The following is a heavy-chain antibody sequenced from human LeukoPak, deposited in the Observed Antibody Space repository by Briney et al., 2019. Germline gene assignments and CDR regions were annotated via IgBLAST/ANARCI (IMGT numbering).Heavy chain of an antibody. V-gene: IGHV4-59*01. J-gene: IGHJ5*02. Sequence: SETLSLTCTVSGGSISNYYWSWIRQPPGKGLEWIGYIYYSGRTNYNPSLKSRITISIDISKNQFSLKLSSVTAADTAVYFCARNDFWSGYSDWFDPWGQGTLVTVSS. D-gene: IGHD3-3*01. CDR2: IYYSGRT. CDR1: GGSISNYY. CDR3: ARNDFWSGYSDWFDP.